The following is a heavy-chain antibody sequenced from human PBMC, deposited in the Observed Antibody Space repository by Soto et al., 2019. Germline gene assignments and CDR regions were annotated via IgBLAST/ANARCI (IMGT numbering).Heavy chain of an antibody. Sequence: QLQLHQSGAGLLKPSETLSLTCDVSGGSFNGYYWSWIRQPPGKGLEWIGEINHSGFTNYNPSLTGRVTISLDTSKSQFSLKPKSLTAADTAFYFCARGHGRFAHWGQGTLVTVSS. CDR1: GGSFNGYY. J-gene: IGHJ4*02. V-gene: IGHV4-34*01. CDR2: INHSGFT. CDR3: ARGHGRFAH.